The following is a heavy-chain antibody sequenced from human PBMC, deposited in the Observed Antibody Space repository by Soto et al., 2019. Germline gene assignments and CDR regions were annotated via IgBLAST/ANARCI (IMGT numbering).Heavy chain of an antibody. Sequence: QVQLVESGGGVVQPGRSLRLSCAASGFAFSNYGMHWVRQAPGKGLEWVAVIWYDGSDEYYGDSVKDRFTIFRDNSKNTLYLQMNSLSAEDTALYYCATDQGLYWGQGTLVTVSS. CDR3: ATDQGLY. CDR2: IWYDGSDE. V-gene: IGHV3-33*01. J-gene: IGHJ4*02. CDR1: GFAFSNYG.